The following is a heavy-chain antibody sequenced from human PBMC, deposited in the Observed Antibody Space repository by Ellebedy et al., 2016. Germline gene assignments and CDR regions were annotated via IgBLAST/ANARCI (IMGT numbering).Heavy chain of an antibody. D-gene: IGHD2-2*01. CDR2: IYTSGST. CDR3: AREDVVVPAARGYYYYGMDV. V-gene: IGHV4-4*07. J-gene: IGHJ6*02. Sequence: SETLSLTXAVYGGSFSGYYWSWIRQPAGKGLEWIGRIYTSGSTNYNPSLKSRVTMSVDTSKNQFSLKLSSVTAADTAVYYCAREDVVVPAARGYYYYGMDVWGQGTTVTVSS. CDR1: GGSFSGYY.